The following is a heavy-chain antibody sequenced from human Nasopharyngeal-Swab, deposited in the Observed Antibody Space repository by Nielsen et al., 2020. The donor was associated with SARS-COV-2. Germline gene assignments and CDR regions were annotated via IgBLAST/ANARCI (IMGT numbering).Heavy chain of an antibody. V-gene: IGHV3-7*01. J-gene: IGHJ4*02. CDR2: IQTDGTEQ. CDR1: GFTFSPFW. Sequence: GESLKISCAASGFTFSPFWMTWVRQAPGKGLEWAATIQTDGTEQYSVDSVKGRFTISRDNGKNSLYLQINSLRVEDTAVYYCARENHGVFDNWGQGTLVTVSS. CDR3: ARENHGVFDN.